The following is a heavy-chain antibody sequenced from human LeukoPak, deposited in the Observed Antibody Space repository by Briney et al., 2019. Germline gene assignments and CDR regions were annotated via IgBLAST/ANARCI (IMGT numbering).Heavy chain of an antibody. CDR1: GFTVSSNY. CDR2: IDSGVST. Sequence: PGGSLRLSCAASGFTVSSNYMSWVRQAPGKGLEWVSVIDSGVSTYYTDSVKGRFTISRDNSKNTLYLQMNSLRAEDTAVYYCARALNYGSGAPSWFDPWGQGTLVTVSS. CDR3: ARALNYGSGAPSWFDP. D-gene: IGHD3-10*01. J-gene: IGHJ5*02. V-gene: IGHV3-53*01.